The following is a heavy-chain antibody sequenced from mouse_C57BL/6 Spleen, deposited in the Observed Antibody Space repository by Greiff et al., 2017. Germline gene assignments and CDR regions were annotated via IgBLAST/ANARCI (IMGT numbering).Heavy chain of an antibody. CDR3: ARGGDYYGSRAFFDY. V-gene: IGHV5-4*01. Sequence: VQLQQSGGGLVKPGGSLKLSCAASGFTFSSYAMSWVRQTPEKRLEWVATISDGGSYTYYPDNVKGRFTISRDNAKNNLYLQMSHLKSEDTAMYYCARGGDYYGSRAFFDYWGQGTTLTVSS. D-gene: IGHD1-1*01. CDR2: ISDGGSYT. J-gene: IGHJ2*01. CDR1: GFTFSSYA.